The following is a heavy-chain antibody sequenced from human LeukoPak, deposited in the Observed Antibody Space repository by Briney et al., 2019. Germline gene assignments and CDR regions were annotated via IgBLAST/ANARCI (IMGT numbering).Heavy chain of an antibody. CDR2: ISYDGSNK. Sequence: GRSLRLSCAASGFTFSSYAMHWVRQAPGKGLEWVAVISYDGSNKYYADSVRGRFTISRDNSKNTLYLQMNSLRAEDTAVYYCARDSLGTVFDYWGQGTLVTVSS. CDR3: ARDSLGTVFDY. D-gene: IGHD6-13*01. V-gene: IGHV3-30-3*01. CDR1: GFTFSSYA. J-gene: IGHJ4*02.